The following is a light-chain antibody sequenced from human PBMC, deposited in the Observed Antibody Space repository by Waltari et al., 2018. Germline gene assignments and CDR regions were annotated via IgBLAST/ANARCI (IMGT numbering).Light chain of an antibody. J-gene: IGKJ2*01. CDR2: WAS. Sequence: DIVMTQSPDSLAVSLGERATFNCKSSQSVLSSSNNKNYLGWYQQKQGQPPNLLISWASTRESGVPDRFSGSGSGTDFTLTISSLQAEDVAVYYCQQCYSFPYTFGQGTKLEIK. CDR3: QQCYSFPYT. CDR1: QSVLSSSNNKNY. V-gene: IGKV4-1*01.